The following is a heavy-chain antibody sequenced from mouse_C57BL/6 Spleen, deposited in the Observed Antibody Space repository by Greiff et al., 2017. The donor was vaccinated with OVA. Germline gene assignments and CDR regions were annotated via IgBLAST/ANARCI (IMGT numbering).Heavy chain of an antibody. CDR3: VRGDTTVVATPYAMDY. D-gene: IGHD1-1*01. J-gene: IGHJ4*01. CDR1: GFTFNTYA. V-gene: IGHV10-3*01. CDR2: IRSKSSNYAT. Sequence: GGGLVQPKGSLKLSCAASGFTFNTYAMHWVRQAPGKGLEWVARIRSKSSNYATYYADSVKDRFTISRDDSQSMLYLQMNNLKTEDTAMYYCVRGDTTVVATPYAMDYWGQGTSVTVSS.